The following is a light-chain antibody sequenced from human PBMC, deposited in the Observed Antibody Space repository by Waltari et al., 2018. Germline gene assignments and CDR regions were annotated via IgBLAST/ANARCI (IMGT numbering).Light chain of an antibody. CDR1: SDINVGDFN. CDR2: YNSDSEK. CDR3: MFWPSNVWV. V-gene: IGLV5-37*01. J-gene: IGLJ3*02. Sequence: QPVLTQPPSSSASPGESARLTCTLPSDINVGDFNIYWYQQKPRSPPRFLLYYNSDSEKAQGSGVPSRFSGSKDASANAGILLISGLQSEDEADYYCMFWPSNVWVFGGGTKLTVL.